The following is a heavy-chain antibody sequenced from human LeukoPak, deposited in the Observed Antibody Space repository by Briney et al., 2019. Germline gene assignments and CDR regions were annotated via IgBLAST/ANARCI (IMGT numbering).Heavy chain of an antibody. CDR1: GGSIRSYY. Sequence: SETLSLTCTVSGGSIRSYYWSWIRQPPGEGLEWIGYIYYSGSTNYNPPLKSRVTISVDTSKNQFSLKLSSVTAADTAVYYCATSYYYGSGRFDYWGQGTLVTVSS. CDR2: IYYSGST. J-gene: IGHJ4*02. V-gene: IGHV4-59*01. CDR3: ATSYYYGSGRFDY. D-gene: IGHD3-10*01.